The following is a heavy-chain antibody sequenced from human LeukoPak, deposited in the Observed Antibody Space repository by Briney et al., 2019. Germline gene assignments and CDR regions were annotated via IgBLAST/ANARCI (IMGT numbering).Heavy chain of an antibody. CDR3: AKDEAAAGTYYYYYGMDV. CDR1: GFTFSTYV. V-gene: IGHV3-23*01. Sequence: GGSLRLSCAASGFTFSTYVMSWVRQAPGKGLEWVSAISGSGGSTYYADSVKGRFTISRDNSKNTLYLQMNSLRAEDTAVYYCAKDEAAAGTYYYYYGMDVWGQGTTVTVSS. CDR2: ISGSGGST. J-gene: IGHJ6*02. D-gene: IGHD6-13*01.